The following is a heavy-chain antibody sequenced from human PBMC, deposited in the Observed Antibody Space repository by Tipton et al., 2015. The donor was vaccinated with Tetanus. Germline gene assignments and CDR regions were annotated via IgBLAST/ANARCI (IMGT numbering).Heavy chain of an antibody. Sequence: TLSLTCTVSGGSVSSGSYYWGWIRQPPGKGLEWIGSIYYSGSTYYNPSLKSRVTISVDTSKNQFSLKLSSVAAADTAVYYCARWVTGYSYGAFDYWGQGTLVTVSS. J-gene: IGHJ4*02. V-gene: IGHV4-39*01. CDR2: IYYSGST. CDR3: ARWVTGYSYGAFDY. CDR1: GGSVSSGSYY. D-gene: IGHD5-18*01.